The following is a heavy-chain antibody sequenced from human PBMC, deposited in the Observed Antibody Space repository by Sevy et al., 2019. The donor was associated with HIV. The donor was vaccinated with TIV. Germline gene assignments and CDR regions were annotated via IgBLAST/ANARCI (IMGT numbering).Heavy chain of an antibody. CDR1: GFIFTSYG. Sequence: GGSLRLSCVASGFIFTSYGIHWVRQAPGKGLEWVAVISFDGDKKYYADSVKGRFTISRDNSKNTRYLQMNSLRTEDTAVYFCAKGRVGYSDFLSGYNFDFWGQGTLVTVSS. CDR3: AKGRVGYSDFLSGYNFDF. V-gene: IGHV3-30*18. CDR2: ISFDGDKK. J-gene: IGHJ4*02. D-gene: IGHD3-3*01.